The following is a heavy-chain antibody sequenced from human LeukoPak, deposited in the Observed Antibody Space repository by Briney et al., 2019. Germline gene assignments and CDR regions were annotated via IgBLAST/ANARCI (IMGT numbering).Heavy chain of an antibody. V-gene: IGHV3-21*01. CDR1: GFTFSSYS. D-gene: IGHD2-21*01. CDR2: ISSSSSYI. J-gene: IGHJ3*02. CDR3: ARAGGAYCGGDCYSARAFDI. Sequence: PGGSLRLSCAASGFTFSSYSMNWVRQAPGKGLEWVSSISSSSSYIYYADSVKGRFTISRDNAKNSLYLQMNSLRAEDTAVYYCARAGGAYCGGDCYSARAFDIWGQGTMVTVSS.